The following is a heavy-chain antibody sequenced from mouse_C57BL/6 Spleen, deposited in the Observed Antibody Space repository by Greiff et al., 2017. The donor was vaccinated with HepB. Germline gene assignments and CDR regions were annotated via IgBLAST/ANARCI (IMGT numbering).Heavy chain of an antibody. D-gene: IGHD1-1*01. CDR3: AREGFYYYGSPAWFAY. Sequence: EVQLVESGGGLVKPGGSLKLSCAASGFTFSDYGMHWVRQAPEKGLEWVAYISSGSSTIYYADTVKGRFTISRDNAKNTLFLQMTSLRSEDTAMYYCAREGFYYYGSPAWFAYRGQGTLVTVSA. CDR2: ISSGSSTI. CDR1: GFTFSDYG. V-gene: IGHV5-17*01. J-gene: IGHJ3*01.